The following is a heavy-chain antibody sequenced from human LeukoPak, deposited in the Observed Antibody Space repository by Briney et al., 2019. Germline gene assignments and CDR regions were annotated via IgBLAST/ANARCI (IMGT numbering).Heavy chain of an antibody. CDR1: GYTFTGYY. Sequence: ASVKVSCKASGYTFTGYYMHWVRQAPGQGLEWMGWINPNSGGTNYAQKFQGRVTMTRDTSTSTVYMELSSLRSEDTAVYYCAREDDTGRYMGDDAFDIWGQGTMVTVSS. CDR3: AREDDTGRYMGDDAFDI. D-gene: IGHD1-26*01. V-gene: IGHV1-2*02. J-gene: IGHJ3*02. CDR2: INPNSGGT.